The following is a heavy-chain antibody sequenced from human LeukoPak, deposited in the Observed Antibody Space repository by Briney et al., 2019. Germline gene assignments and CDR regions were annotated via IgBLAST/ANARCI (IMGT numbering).Heavy chain of an antibody. Sequence: GASVKVSCKASGYTFTSYDINWVRQATGQGLEWMGGIIPIFGTANYAQKFQGRATITADESTSTAYMELSSLRSEDTAVYYCAGCSSTSCPVDWFDPWGQGTLVTVSS. CDR1: GYTFTSYD. V-gene: IGHV1-69*13. D-gene: IGHD2-2*01. CDR2: IIPIFGTA. J-gene: IGHJ5*02. CDR3: AGCSSTSCPVDWFDP.